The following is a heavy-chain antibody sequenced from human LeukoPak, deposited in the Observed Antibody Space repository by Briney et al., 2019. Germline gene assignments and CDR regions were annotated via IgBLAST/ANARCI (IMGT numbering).Heavy chain of an antibody. J-gene: IGHJ4*02. V-gene: IGHV4-30-4*01. D-gene: IGHD5-18*01. CDR3: ARGDTSMLTGIDY. CDR2: IYYSGST. CDR1: GGSISSGDYH. Sequence: SETLSLTCTVSGGSISSGDYHWSWIRQPPGKGLEWIGYIYYSGSTYYNPSLKSRVTISVDTSRNQFFLNLRSATAADTAVYYCARGDTSMLTGIDYWGQGTLVTVSS.